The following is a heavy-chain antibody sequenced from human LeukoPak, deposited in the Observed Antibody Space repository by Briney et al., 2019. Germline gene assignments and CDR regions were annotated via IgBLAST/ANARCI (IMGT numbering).Heavy chain of an antibody. J-gene: IGHJ6*02. D-gene: IGHD1-14*01. CDR1: GYTFTSYA. V-gene: IGHV7-4-1*02. CDR2: INTNTGNP. CDR3: ARDGPPGDYYYYYGMDV. Sequence: ASVKVSCKASGYTFTSYAMNWVRQAPGQGLEWMGWINTNTGNPTYAQGFTGRFVFSLDTSVSTAYLQISSLKAEDTAVYYCARDGPPGDYYYYYGMDVWGQGTTVTVSS.